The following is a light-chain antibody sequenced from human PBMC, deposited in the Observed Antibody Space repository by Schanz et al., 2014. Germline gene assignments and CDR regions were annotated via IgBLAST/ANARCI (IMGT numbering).Light chain of an antibody. CDR2: GTS. CDR1: QSVSTNY. CDR3: QQYGSSPPVT. Sequence: EIVLTQSPGTLSLSPGERATLSCRASQSVSTNYLAWYQQKPGQAPRLLIYGTSIRATGIPDRFSGSGSGTDFTLTISRLEPEDFAVYYGQQYGSSPPVTFGQGTKVEIK. J-gene: IGKJ1*01. V-gene: IGKV3-20*01.